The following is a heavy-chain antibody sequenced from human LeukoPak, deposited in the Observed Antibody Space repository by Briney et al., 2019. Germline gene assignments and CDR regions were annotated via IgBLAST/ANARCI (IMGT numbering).Heavy chain of an antibody. CDR3: ARERSYYYYYMDV. D-gene: IGHD3-10*01. J-gene: IGHJ6*03. Sequence: GGSLRLSCAPSGFTAFSNYMSWVRKAPGKGLEWVSVIYSDGTTYYADSVQGRFTISRDNSKNTVYLQMKSLRAEDTAVYFCARERSYYYYYMDVWGKGTTVTVSS. CDR2: IYSDGTT. V-gene: IGHV3-53*01. CDR1: GFTAFSNY.